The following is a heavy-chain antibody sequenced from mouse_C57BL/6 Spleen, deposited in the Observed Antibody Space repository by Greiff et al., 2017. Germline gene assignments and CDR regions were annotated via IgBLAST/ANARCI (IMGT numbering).Heavy chain of an antibody. CDR3: ARRDYYGSSGYAMDY. Sequence: EVQLVESGPELVKPGASVKISCKASGYSFTDYNMNWVKQSNGKSLEWIGVINPNYGTTSYNQKFKGKATLTVDQSSSTAYMQIKSLTSEDSEFYYCARRDYYGSSGYAMDYWGQGTSVTVSS. V-gene: IGHV1-39*01. D-gene: IGHD1-1*01. CDR2: INPNYGTT. CDR1: GYSFTDYN. J-gene: IGHJ4*01.